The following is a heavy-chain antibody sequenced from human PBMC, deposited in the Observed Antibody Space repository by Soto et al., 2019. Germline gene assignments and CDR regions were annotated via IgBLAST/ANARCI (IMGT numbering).Heavy chain of an antibody. J-gene: IGHJ6*02. CDR2: ISSSGSAI. Sequence: PGGSLRLSCAASGFTFGSYEMHWVRQAPGKGLEWTSCISSSGSAIYYADSVRGRFTISRDNAKNSLFLQMNSLRAEDTGIYYCARGVFYCSSTSCYESVWGQGTTVTVSS. CDR3: ARGVFYCSSTSCYESV. D-gene: IGHD2-2*01. CDR1: GFTFGSYE. V-gene: IGHV3-48*03.